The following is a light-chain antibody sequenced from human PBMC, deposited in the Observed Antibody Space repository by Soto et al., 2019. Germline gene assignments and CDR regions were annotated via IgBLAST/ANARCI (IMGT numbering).Light chain of an antibody. CDR3: QQYKDYPLT. CDR2: KAS. J-gene: IGKJ4*01. V-gene: IGKV1-5*03. CDR1: QTISSW. Sequence: DIQMTQSPSTLSGSVGDRVTITCRASQTISSWLAWYQQKPGKAPKLLIYKASTLQSGVPSRFGGSGFETDFTLTISGLQPDDFATYYCQQYKDYPLTFGGGTKIEIK.